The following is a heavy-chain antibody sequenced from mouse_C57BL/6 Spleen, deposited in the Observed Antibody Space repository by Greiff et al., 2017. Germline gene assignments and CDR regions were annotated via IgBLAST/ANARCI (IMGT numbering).Heavy chain of an antibody. D-gene: IGHD3-1*01. V-gene: IGHV1-64*01. CDR2: IHPNSGST. J-gene: IGHJ2*01. CDR3: ARSGYPLYYFDY. Sequence: VKLQQPGAELVKPGASVKLSCKASGYTFTSYWMHWVKQRPGQGLEWIGMIHPNSGSTNYNEKFKSKATLTVDKSSSTAYMQLSSLTSEDSAVYYCARSGYPLYYFDYWGQGTTLTVSS. CDR1: GYTFTSYW.